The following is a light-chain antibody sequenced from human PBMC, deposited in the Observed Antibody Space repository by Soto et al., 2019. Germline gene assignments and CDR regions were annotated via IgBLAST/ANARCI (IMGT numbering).Light chain of an antibody. CDR3: QQYSNAPLT. CDR2: GAS. Sequence: EFVLTQSPGTLSLSPGERATLSCRASQTVRNNYLAWYQQKAGQAPRLVIYGASTRATGIPDRFSASGSGTDFTLTISRLEPEDFAVYYCQQYSNAPLTFGQGTKVDIK. CDR1: QTVRNNY. J-gene: IGKJ1*01. V-gene: IGKV3-20*01.